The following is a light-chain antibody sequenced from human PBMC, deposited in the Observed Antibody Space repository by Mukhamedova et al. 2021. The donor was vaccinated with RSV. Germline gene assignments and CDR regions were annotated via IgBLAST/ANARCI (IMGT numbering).Light chain of an antibody. CDR2: RAS. J-gene: IGKJ2*01. Sequence: RPGQAPRLLIYRASSRATGTPVRFSGTGSGTDFTLTISRLEPEDFAEYFCQQYGSSPYTFGQGTKLEIK. CDR3: QQYGSSPYT. V-gene: IGKV3-20*01.